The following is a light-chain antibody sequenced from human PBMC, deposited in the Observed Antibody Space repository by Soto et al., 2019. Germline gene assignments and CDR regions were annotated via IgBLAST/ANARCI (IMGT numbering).Light chain of an antibody. J-gene: IGKJ4*01. Sequence: DIAMTQSPAFVSASVGDRVTITCRASQRISSRLAWYQHKPGRAPKLLIHAASSLASVVPSRFSGSGSGTDFSLTISSLQPDDFATYYFQQTTSFPLTFGGGTKVEIK. CDR3: QQTTSFPLT. V-gene: IGKV1-12*01. CDR2: AAS. CDR1: QRISSR.